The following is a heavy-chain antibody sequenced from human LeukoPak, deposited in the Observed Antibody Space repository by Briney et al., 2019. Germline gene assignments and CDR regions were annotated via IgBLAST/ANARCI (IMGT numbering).Heavy chain of an antibody. V-gene: IGHV4-61*02. D-gene: IGHD3-10*01. J-gene: IGHJ5*02. Sequence: SETLSLTCTVSGGSISSGSYYWSWIRQPAGKGLEWIGRIYTSGSTNYNPSLKSRVTISVDTSKNQFSLKLSSVTAADTAVYYCASMRERFGELLAWFDPWGQGTLVTVSS. CDR2: IYTSGST. CDR1: GGSISSGSYY. CDR3: ASMRERFGELLAWFDP.